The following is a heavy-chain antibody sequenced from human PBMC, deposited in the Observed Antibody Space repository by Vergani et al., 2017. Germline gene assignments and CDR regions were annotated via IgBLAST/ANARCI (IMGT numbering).Heavy chain of an antibody. CDR3: ATDYGGNSVQQAFDI. D-gene: IGHD4-23*01. CDR2: VDPEDGET. J-gene: IGHJ3*02. V-gene: IGHV1-69-2*01. CDR1: GGPFTDYY. Sequence: VQLVQSGAEVKKPGSSVKVSCKASGGPFTDYYMHWVQQAPGKGLEWMGLVDPEDGETIYAEKFQGRVTITADTSTDTAYMELSSLRSEDTAVYYCATDYGGNSVQQAFDIWGQGTMVTVSS.